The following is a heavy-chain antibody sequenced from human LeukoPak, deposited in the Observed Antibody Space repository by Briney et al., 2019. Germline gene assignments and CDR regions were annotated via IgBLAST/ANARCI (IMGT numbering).Heavy chain of an antibody. D-gene: IGHD2-2*01. J-gene: IGHJ4*02. CDR3: ARDPSDIVVVPAAID. V-gene: IGHV3-33*01. Sequence: GGSLRLSCAASGFTFSSYGMHWVRQAPGKGLEWVAVIWYDGSNKYYADSVKGRFTISRDNSKNTLYLQMNSLRAEDTAVYYCARDPSDIVVVPAAIDWGQGTLLT. CDR1: GFTFSSYG. CDR2: IWYDGSNK.